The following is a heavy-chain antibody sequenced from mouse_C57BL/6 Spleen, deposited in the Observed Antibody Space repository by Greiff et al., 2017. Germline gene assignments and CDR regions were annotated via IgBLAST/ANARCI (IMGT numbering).Heavy chain of an antibody. CDR2: ISGGGSYT. D-gene: IGHD1-1*01. Sequence: VQLKESGGGLVKPGGSLKLSCAASGFTFSSYAMSWVRQTPEKRLEWVATISGGGSYTYYPDNVKGRFTISRDNAKNNLYLQMDHLKSEDTAMYYCVCDRAIYDGSNQSYFDYWGQGTTVTVSA. CDR1: GFTFSSYA. V-gene: IGHV5-4*01. J-gene: IGHJ2*01. CDR3: VCDRAIYDGSNQSYFDY.